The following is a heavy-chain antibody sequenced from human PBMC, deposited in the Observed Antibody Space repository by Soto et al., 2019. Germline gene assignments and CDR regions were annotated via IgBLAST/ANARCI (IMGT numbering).Heavy chain of an antibody. J-gene: IGHJ4*02. CDR3: ARSPLRYDILTGYQMQSFDY. CDR2: IYYSGST. CDR1: GGSISSSSYY. V-gene: IGHV4-39*01. D-gene: IGHD3-9*01. Sequence: SETLSLTCTVSGGSISSSSYYWGWIRQPPGKGLEWIGSIYYSGSTYYNPSLKSRVTISVDTSKNQFSLKLSSVTAADTAVYYCARSPLRYDILTGYQMQSFDYWGQGTLVTVSS.